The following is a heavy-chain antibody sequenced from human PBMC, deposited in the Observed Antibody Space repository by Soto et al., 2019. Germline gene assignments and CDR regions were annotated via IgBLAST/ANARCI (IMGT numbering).Heavy chain of an antibody. CDR1: GGSISSGGYS. CDR3: GAVGATRVAFDI. CDR2: IYHSGST. D-gene: IGHD1-26*01. Sequence: TLSLTCAVSGGSISSGGYSWSWIRQPPGKGLEWIGYIYHSGSTYYNLSLESRVTISVDRSKNQFSLKLSSVTAADTAVYYCGAVGATRVAFDIWGQGTMVTVSS. J-gene: IGHJ3*02. V-gene: IGHV4-30-2*01.